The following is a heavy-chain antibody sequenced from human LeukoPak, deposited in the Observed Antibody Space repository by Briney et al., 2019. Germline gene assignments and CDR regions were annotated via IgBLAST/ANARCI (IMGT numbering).Heavy chain of an antibody. V-gene: IGHV4-59*01. CDR3: ARAPSGDYVAY. CDR1: GGSISSYY. D-gene: IGHD4-17*01. J-gene: IGHJ4*02. Sequence: PSATLSLPCTASGGSISSYYWSWIRQPPGKGLVWIGYIYYSGSTNYNPSLKSRVTISVDTSKNQFSLKLSSVTAADTAVYYFARAPSGDYVAYWGQGTLVTVSS. CDR2: IYYSGST.